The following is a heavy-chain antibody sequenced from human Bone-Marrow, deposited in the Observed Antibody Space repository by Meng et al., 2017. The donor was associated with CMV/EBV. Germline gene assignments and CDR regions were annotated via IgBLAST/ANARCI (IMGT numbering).Heavy chain of an antibody. CDR3: ARASGADAFDI. CDR2: IYYSGST. Sequence: WIRQPPGKGLEWIGSIYYSGSTYYNPSLKSRVTISVDTSKNQFSLKLSSVTAADTAVYYCARASGADAFDIWGQGTMVTVSS. V-gene: IGHV4-39*07. D-gene: IGHD3-10*01. J-gene: IGHJ3*02.